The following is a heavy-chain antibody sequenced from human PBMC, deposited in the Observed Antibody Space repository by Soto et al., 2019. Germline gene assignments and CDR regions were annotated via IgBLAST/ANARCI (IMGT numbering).Heavy chain of an antibody. CDR3: ARDLHRPSYYYGSGSYRPLDY. V-gene: IGHV1-3*01. Sequence: QVQLVQSGAEVKKPGASVKVSCKASGYTFTSYAMHWVRQAPGQRLEWMGWINAGNGNTKYSQKFQGRVTITRDTSASTAYMELSSLRSEDTAVYYCARDLHRPSYYYGSGSYRPLDYWGQGTLVTVSS. CDR2: INAGNGNT. D-gene: IGHD3-10*01. CDR1: GYTFTSYA. J-gene: IGHJ4*02.